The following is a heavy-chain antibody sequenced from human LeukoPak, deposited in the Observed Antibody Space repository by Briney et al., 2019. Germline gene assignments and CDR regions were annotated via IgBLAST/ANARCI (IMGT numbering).Heavy chain of an antibody. D-gene: IGHD1-26*01. CDR3: ARGGGSYYFDY. J-gene: IGHJ4*02. CDR1: GGTFSSYA. CDR2: IIPIFGTA. V-gene: IGHV1-69*05. Sequence: SVKVSCKASGGTFSSYAISWVRQAPGQGLEWMGGIIPIFGTANYAQKFQGRVTMTRNTSISTAYMELSSLRSEDTAVYYCARGGGSYYFDYWGQGTLVTVSS.